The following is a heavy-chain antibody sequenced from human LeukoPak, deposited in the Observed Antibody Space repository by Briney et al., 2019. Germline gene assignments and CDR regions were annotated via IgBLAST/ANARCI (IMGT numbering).Heavy chain of an antibody. CDR1: GYTFTSYD. Sequence: ASVKISCKASGYTFTSYDINWVRQATGQGLEWMGWINTNTGNPTYAQGFTGRFVFSLDTSVSTAYLQISSLKAEDTAVYYCARGSRGMDVWGQGTTVTVSS. CDR3: ARGSRGMDV. V-gene: IGHV7-4-1*02. D-gene: IGHD5/OR15-5a*01. J-gene: IGHJ6*02. CDR2: INTNTGNP.